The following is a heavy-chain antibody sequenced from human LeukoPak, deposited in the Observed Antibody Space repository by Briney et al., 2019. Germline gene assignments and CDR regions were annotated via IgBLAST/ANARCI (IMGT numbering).Heavy chain of an antibody. V-gene: IGHV3-74*01. CDR3: ARGPPGYGYDVFDI. D-gene: IGHD2-15*01. CDR1: GFTFSSYW. J-gene: IGHJ3*02. Sequence: GGSLRLSCAASGFTFSSYWMHWVRQGPGKGLVWVSRINSDGSRTSYADSVKGRFTISRDNAKNTLYLQLNSLRAEDTAVYYCARGPPGYGYDVFDIWGQGTMVTVSS. CDR2: INSDGSRT.